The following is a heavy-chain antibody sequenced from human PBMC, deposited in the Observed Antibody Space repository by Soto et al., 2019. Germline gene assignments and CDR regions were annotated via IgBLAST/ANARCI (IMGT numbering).Heavy chain of an antibody. CDR2: INSDGSST. V-gene: IGHV3-74*01. D-gene: IGHD5-18*01. Sequence: GGSLRLSCAASGFTFSSYWMHWVRQAPGKGLVWVSRINSDGSSTSYADSVKGRFTISRDNAKNTLNLQMNSLRAEDTAVYYCASTDTAMAPPDYWGQGTLVTVSP. J-gene: IGHJ4*02. CDR1: GFTFSSYW. CDR3: ASTDTAMAPPDY.